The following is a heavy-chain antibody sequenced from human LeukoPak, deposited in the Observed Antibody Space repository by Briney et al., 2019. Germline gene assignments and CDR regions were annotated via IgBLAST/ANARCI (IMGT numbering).Heavy chain of an antibody. V-gene: IGHV3-21*01. D-gene: IGHD3-16*01. CDR2: ISSSSSYI. CDR1: GFTFSSYS. J-gene: IGHJ5*02. CDR3: AKDPLAYHGLCGWWSCWIDP. Sequence: GGSLRLSCAASGFTFSSYSMNWVRQAPGKGLEWVSSISSSSSYIYYADSVKGRFTISRDNAKNSLYLQMNSLRAEDTAVYYCAKDPLAYHGLCGWWSCWIDPWGQGTLVTVSS.